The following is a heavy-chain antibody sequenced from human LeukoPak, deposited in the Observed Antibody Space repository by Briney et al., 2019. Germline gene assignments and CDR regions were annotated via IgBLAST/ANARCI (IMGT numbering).Heavy chain of an antibody. CDR3: AREGDIVATINYFDY. CDR2: ISSSSYI. J-gene: IGHJ4*02. Sequence: GGSLRLSCAASGFTFSSYSMNWVRQAPGKGLEWVSSISSSSYIYYADSVKGRFTISRDNAKNSLYLQMNSLRAEDTAVYYCAREGDIVATINYFDYWGQGTLVTVSS. CDR1: GFTFSSYS. V-gene: IGHV3-21*01. D-gene: IGHD5-12*01.